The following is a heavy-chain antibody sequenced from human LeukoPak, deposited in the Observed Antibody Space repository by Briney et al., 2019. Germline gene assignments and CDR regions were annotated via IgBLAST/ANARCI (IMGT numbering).Heavy chain of an antibody. Sequence: SETLSLTCTVSGGSISSCYWSWVRQPPGKGLEWIGYIYYTGSTNYSPSLKSRVTISVDTSKNQFSLKVSSVTAADTAVYYCARGIAAAGSFRFDPWGQETLVTVSS. CDR3: ARGIAAAGSFRFDP. D-gene: IGHD6-13*01. CDR2: IYYTGST. CDR1: GGSISSCY. V-gene: IGHV4-59*12. J-gene: IGHJ5*02.